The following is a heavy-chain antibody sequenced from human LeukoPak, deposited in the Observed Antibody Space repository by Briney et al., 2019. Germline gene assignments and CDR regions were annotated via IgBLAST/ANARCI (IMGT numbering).Heavy chain of an antibody. CDR3: ARVRIAARLADY. J-gene: IGHJ4*02. CDR2: ISAYNGNT. Sequence: ASMKVSCKASGYTFTSYGISWLRQAPGQGLEWMGWISAYNGNTNYAQKLQGRVTMTTDTSTSTAYMELRSLRSDDTAVYYCARVRIAARLADYWGQGTLVTVSS. D-gene: IGHD6-6*01. V-gene: IGHV1-18*01. CDR1: GYTFTSYG.